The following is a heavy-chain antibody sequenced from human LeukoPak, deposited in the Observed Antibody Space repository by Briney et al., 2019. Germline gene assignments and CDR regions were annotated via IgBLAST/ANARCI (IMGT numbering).Heavy chain of an antibody. J-gene: IGHJ4*02. V-gene: IGHV3-33*01. D-gene: IGHD5-12*01. CDR3: ARDRRYVLDY. CDR2: IWYDGSNK. Sequence: HPGGSLRLSCAASGFTFSSYGMHWVRQAPGKGLEWVAVIWYDGSNKYYADSVKGRFTVSRDNSENTLDLQMNSLRAEDTAVYHCARDRRYVLDYWGQGTLVTVSS. CDR1: GFTFSSYG.